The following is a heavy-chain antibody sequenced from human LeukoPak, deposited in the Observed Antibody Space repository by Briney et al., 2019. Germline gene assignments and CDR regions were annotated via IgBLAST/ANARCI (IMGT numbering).Heavy chain of an antibody. V-gene: IGHV3-48*03. Sequence: GGSLRLSCAASGFTFSSYEMNWVRQAPGKGLEGVSYISSSGSTIYYADSVKGRFTISRDNAKNSLYLQMNSLRAEDTAVYYCARAGGYCTNGVCLNYYYGMDVWGQGTTVTVSS. CDR2: ISSSGSTI. CDR1: GFTFSSYE. J-gene: IGHJ6*02. D-gene: IGHD2-8*01. CDR3: ARAGGYCTNGVCLNYYYGMDV.